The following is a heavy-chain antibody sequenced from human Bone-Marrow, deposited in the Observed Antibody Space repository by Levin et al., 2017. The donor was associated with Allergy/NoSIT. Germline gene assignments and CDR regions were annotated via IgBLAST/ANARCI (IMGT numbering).Heavy chain of an antibody. CDR2: INPIDSDT. J-gene: IGHJ4*02. Sequence: KVSCKGSGYSFRAYWIAWVRQMSGKGLEWMGIINPIDSDTKYSPSFQGQVTISADKSTSTAYLQWSSLKASDTAIYFCARGRGGATPFYYFDYWGQGTLVTVSS. V-gene: IGHV5-51*01. D-gene: IGHD1-26*01. CDR1: GYSFRAYW. CDR3: ARGRGGATPFYYFDY.